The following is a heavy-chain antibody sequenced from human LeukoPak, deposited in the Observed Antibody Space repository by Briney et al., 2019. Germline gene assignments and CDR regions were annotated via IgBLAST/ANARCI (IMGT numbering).Heavy chain of an antibody. CDR3: SKEPSISAVDTFEY. J-gene: IGHJ4*02. CDR2: ISGSGGST. CDR1: GFAFNYYA. Sequence: GGSLRLSCAASGFAFNYYAMSWVRQAPGKGLEWVSSISGSGGSTYYADSVKGRFTISRDNSKNTLYLQMNSLRAEDTAVYYCSKEPSISAVDTFEYWGQGTLVPVSS. V-gene: IGHV3-23*01. D-gene: IGHD6-13*01.